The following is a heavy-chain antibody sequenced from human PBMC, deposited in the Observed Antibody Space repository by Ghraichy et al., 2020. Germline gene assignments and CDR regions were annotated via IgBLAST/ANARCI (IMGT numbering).Heavy chain of an antibody. D-gene: IGHD4-11*01. CDR3: ASGLLTTATY. CDR1: GGSFSGYY. CDR2: INHSGST. Sequence: SETLSLTCAVYGGSFSGYYWSWIRQPPGKGLEWIGEINHSGSTNYNPSLKSRVTISVDTSKNQFSLKLSSVTAADTAVHYCASGLLTTATYWGQGTLVTVSS. V-gene: IGHV4-34*01. J-gene: IGHJ4*02.